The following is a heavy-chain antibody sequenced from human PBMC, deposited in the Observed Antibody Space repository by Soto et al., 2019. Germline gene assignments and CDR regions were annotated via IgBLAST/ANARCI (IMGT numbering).Heavy chain of an antibody. J-gene: IGHJ6*03. D-gene: IGHD3-22*01. CDR3: ARGLDYMDV. V-gene: IGHV4-59*01. Sequence: SETLSLTCTVSGGSISSYYWSWIRQPPGKGLEWIGYIYYSGTTNYNPSLKSRVTISVDTSKNQFSVKLSSVTAADTAVYYCARGLDYMDVWGKGTTVTVSS. CDR1: GGSISSYY. CDR2: IYYSGTT.